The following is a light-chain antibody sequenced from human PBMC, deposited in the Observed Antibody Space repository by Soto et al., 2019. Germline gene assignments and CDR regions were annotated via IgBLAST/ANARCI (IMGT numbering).Light chain of an antibody. CDR2: DAS. Sequence: DIQMTQSPSTLSASVGDRVTITCRASQSISSWLAWYQQKPGKAPKLLIYDASSLESGVPSRFSGSGSGTEFTLNISSLQPDDFATYYCQQYNSYSRPFGQGTKVDIK. CDR3: QQYNSYSRP. CDR1: QSISSW. V-gene: IGKV1-5*01. J-gene: IGKJ1*01.